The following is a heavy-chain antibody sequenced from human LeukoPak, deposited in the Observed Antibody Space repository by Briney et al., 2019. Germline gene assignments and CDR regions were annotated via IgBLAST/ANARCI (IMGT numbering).Heavy chain of an antibody. D-gene: IGHD6-13*01. J-gene: IGHJ4*02. CDR2: INSDGSST. CDR1: GFTFSSYW. Sequence: GGSLRLSCAASGFTFSSYWMHWVHQAPGKGLVWVSRINSDGSSTSYADSVKGRFTISRDNAKNTLYLQMNSLRAEDTAVYYCARHVGTSSWDYFDYWGQGTLVTVSS. V-gene: IGHV3-74*01. CDR3: ARHVGTSSWDYFDY.